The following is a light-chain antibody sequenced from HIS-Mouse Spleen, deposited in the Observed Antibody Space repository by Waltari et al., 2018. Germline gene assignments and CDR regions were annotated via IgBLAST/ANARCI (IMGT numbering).Light chain of an antibody. CDR1: SRDVGGYDS. CDR2: EVS. CDR3: SSYAGSNNLV. J-gene: IGLJ2*01. Sequence: QSALTPPPSASGSPGQSVTIPCTGTSRDVGGYDSVPWYHQHPGKAPKLMIYEVSKRPSGVPDRFSGSKSGNTASLTVSGLQAEDEADYYCSSYAGSNNLVFGGGTKLTVL. V-gene: IGLV2-8*01.